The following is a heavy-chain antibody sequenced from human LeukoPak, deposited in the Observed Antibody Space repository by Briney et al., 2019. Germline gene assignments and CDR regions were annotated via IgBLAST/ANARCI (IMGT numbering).Heavy chain of an antibody. CDR2: IGDSGGST. CDR3: AKGRASSPYTYIDV. D-gene: IGHD6-6*01. V-gene: IGHV3-23*01. J-gene: IGHJ6*04. CDR1: GFTFSNHA. Sequence: PGGSLRLSCAASGFTFSNHAMSWVRQAPGKGLEWVSVIGDSGGSTYHADSVKGRFTISRDNSKNTLYLQMNSLRADDTAVYHCAKGRASSPYTYIDVWGKGTTVIVSS.